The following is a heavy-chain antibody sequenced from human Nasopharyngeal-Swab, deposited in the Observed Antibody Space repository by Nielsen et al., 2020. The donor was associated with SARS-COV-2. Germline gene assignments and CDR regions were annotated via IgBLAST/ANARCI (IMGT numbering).Heavy chain of an antibody. V-gene: IGHV3-21*01. Sequence: WIRQPPGKGLEWVSSISSSSSYIYYADSVKGRFTISRDNAKNSLYLQMNSLRAEDTAVYYCARGLSLVGATNDAFDIWDQGTMVTVSS. J-gene: IGHJ3*02. CDR2: ISSSSSYI. CDR3: ARGLSLVGATNDAFDI. D-gene: IGHD1-26*01.